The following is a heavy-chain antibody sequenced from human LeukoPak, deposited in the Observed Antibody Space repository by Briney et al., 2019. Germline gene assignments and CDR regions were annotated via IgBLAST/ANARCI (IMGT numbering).Heavy chain of an antibody. CDR1: GFTFDDYA. Sequence: PGGSLRLSCAASGFTFDDYAMHWVRQAPGKGLEWVSGISWNSGSIGYADSVKGRFTISRDNAKNSLYLQMNSLRAEDTALYYCAKDQAGYYYDSSGYHHPSFDYWGQGTLVTVSS. D-gene: IGHD3-22*01. CDR3: AKDQAGYYYDSSGYHHPSFDY. V-gene: IGHV3-9*01. CDR2: ISWNSGSI. J-gene: IGHJ4*02.